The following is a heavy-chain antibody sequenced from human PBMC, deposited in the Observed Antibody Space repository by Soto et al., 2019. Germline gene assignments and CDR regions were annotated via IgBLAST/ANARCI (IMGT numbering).Heavy chain of an antibody. CDR2: ITSNSDAI. Sequence: EVQLVESGGALVHPGGSLRLSCAVSGFPFRSYEMNWVRQAPGKGPEWVSYITSNSDAIYYAASVKGRFSVSRDNAQNSLFLQMNNLRVDDTAVYFCARAYLGRLPRRADYYYAMAVWGRGTTVTVSS. CDR3: ARAYLGRLPRRADYYYAMAV. CDR1: GFPFRSYE. D-gene: IGHD1-26*01. J-gene: IGHJ6*02. V-gene: IGHV3-48*03.